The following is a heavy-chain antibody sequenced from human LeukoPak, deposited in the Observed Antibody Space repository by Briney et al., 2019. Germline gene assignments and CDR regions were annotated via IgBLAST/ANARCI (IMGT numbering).Heavy chain of an antibody. CDR3: ARDLFLSSGYDWVDAFDI. D-gene: IGHD5-12*01. CDR1: GGSISSYY. V-gene: IGHV4-4*07. Sequence: SETLSLTCTVSGGSISSYYWSWIRQPAGKGLEWIGRIYTSGSTNYNPSLKSRVTMSVDTSKNQFSLKLSSVTAADTAVYYCARDLFLSSGYDWVDAFDIWGQGTMVTVSS. CDR2: IYTSGST. J-gene: IGHJ3*02.